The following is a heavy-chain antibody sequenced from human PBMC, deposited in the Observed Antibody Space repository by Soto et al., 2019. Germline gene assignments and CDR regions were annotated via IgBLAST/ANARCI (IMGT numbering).Heavy chain of an antibody. CDR3: AKDRRFGSGWGKFDY. Sequence: GGSLRLSCAASGFTFSSFGTYGTHWVRQAPGKGLEWVTVVSVDGSNEYYAESVKGRFTISRDNSKNTVFLQMNSLRAEDTAVYYCAKDRRFGSGWGKFDYWGQGTLVTVSS. CDR2: VSVDGSNE. V-gene: IGHV3-33*06. J-gene: IGHJ4*02. CDR1: GFTFSSFGTYG. D-gene: IGHD6-19*01.